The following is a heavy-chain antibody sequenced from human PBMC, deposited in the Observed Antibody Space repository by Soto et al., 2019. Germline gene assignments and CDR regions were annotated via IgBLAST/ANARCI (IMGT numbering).Heavy chain of an antibody. CDR2: ISSSGSTI. CDR3: ATYPWGSSIDY. D-gene: IGHD3-16*01. CDR1: GFTFTSYE. V-gene: IGHV3-48*03. Sequence: VGSLRLSCTASGFTFTSYEMSWVRQAPGKGLEWVSYISSSGSTIYYADSVKGRFTISRDNAKSSLYLQMNSLRAEDTAVYYCATYPWGSSIDYWGQGTLVTVSS. J-gene: IGHJ4*02.